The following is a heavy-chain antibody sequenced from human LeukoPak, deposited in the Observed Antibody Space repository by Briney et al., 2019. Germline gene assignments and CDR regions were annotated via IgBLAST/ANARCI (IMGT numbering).Heavy chain of an antibody. V-gene: IGHV4-59*12. D-gene: IGHD1-26*01. J-gene: IGHJ4*02. Sequence: SETLSLTCTVSGGSISSYYWSWIRQPPGKGLEWIGYIYYSGSTNYNPSLKSRVTISVDTSKNQFSLKLSSVTAADTAVYYCARERSVGATRFDYWGQGTLVTVSS. CDR2: IYYSGST. CDR3: ARERSVGATRFDY. CDR1: GGSISSYY.